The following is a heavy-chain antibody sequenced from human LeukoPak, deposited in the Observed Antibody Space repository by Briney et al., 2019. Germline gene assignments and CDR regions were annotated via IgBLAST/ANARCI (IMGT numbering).Heavy chain of an antibody. V-gene: IGHV3-48*01. D-gene: IGHD3-16*01. J-gene: IGHJ6*03. Sequence: GGSLRLSCVASGFTFSSYSMNWVRQAPRKGLEWVSYISASSGTIYYADSVKGRFTISRDNAKNSLYLQMNSLRAEDTAVYYCARRSEFGVLYYMDIWGKGTAVTVSS. CDR3: ARRSEFGVLYYMDI. CDR2: ISASSGTI. CDR1: GFTFSSYS.